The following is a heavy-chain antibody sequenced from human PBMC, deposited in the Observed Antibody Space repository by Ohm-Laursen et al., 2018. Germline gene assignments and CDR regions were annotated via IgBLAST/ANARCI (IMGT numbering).Heavy chain of an antibody. Sequence: SLRLSCAASGFTFSSYAMSWVRQAPGKGLEWVSAISGSGGSTYYADSVKGRFTNSRDNSKNTLYLQMNSLRAEDTAVYYCARDVVVVAATYLSYWGQGTLVTVSS. CDR1: GFTFSSYA. D-gene: IGHD2-15*01. CDR3: ARDVVVVAATYLSY. V-gene: IGHV3-23*01. J-gene: IGHJ4*02. CDR2: ISGSGGST.